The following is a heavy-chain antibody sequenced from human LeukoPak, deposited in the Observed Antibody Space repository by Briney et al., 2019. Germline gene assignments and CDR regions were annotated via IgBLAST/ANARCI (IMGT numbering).Heavy chain of an antibody. CDR2: IYSGGST. CDR3: AKGRTYYDFWSGYSGRYYFDY. J-gene: IGHJ4*02. V-gene: IGHV3-53*01. Sequence: GGSLRLSCAASGFTVSSNYMSWVRQAPGKGLEWVSVIYSGGSTYYADSVKGRFTISRDNSKNTLYLQMNSLRAEDTAVYYCAKGRTYYDFWSGYSGRYYFDYWGQGTLVTVSS. CDR1: GFTVSSNY. D-gene: IGHD3-3*01.